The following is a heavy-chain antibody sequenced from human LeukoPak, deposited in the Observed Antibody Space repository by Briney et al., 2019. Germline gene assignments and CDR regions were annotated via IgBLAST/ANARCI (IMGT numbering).Heavy chain of an antibody. V-gene: IGHV4-34*01. Sequence: SETLSLTCAVYGGSFSGYYWSWIRQPPGKGLEWIGEINHSGSTNYNPSLKSRVTISVDTSKNQFSLKLSSVTAADTAVYYCARGYRYSSSPGYWGQGTLVTVSS. D-gene: IGHD6-13*01. CDR2: INHSGST. J-gene: IGHJ4*02. CDR3: ARGYRYSSSPGY. CDR1: GGSFSGYY.